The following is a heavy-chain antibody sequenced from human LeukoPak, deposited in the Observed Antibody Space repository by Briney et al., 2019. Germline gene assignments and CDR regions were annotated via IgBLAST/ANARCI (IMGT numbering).Heavy chain of an antibody. V-gene: IGHV3-33*01. CDR1: GFTFSNYG. CDR2: IWYDGSNK. Sequence: GGSLRLSCAASGFTFSNYGKHWVRQAPGKGLEWVALIWYDGSNKYYTDSVKGRLTISRDNSKDTLFLQMNSLRAEDTAVYYCAREGPRGNSQFDYWGQGTLVTVSS. J-gene: IGHJ4*02. CDR3: AREGPRGNSQFDY. D-gene: IGHD2/OR15-2a*01.